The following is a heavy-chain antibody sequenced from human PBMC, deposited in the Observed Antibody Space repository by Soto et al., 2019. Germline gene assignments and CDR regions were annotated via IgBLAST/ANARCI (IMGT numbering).Heavy chain of an antibody. D-gene: IGHD2-8*01. Sequence: GASVKVSCKASGSSFNNYGVSWVRQAPGQGLEWMGWITGYNGNTNCALRLQGRVTMTTDTSTSTAYMELRSLRSDDTAMYYCARIVSCTNGVCRHDYWGQGTPVTVSS. CDR2: ITGYNGNT. V-gene: IGHV1-18*01. CDR3: ARIVSCTNGVCRHDY. CDR1: GSSFNNYG. J-gene: IGHJ4*02.